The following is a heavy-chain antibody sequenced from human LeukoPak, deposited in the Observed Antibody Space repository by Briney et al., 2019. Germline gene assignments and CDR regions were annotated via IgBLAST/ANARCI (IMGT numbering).Heavy chain of an antibody. D-gene: IGHD3-22*01. CDR3: ARDRLFYFHSPDYRAGYFYAMDV. CDR2: TSHDESYK. V-gene: IGHV3-30-3*01. Sequence: GRSLRLSCSASGFTSNTYPMHWVRQSPGKGLEWVAVTSHDESYKFYAESVKGRFTISRDNSNNTLYLQMNTLRPEDTSVYYCARDRLFYFHSPDYRAGYFYAMDVWGQGTTVTVSS. CDR1: GFTSNTYP. J-gene: IGHJ6*02.